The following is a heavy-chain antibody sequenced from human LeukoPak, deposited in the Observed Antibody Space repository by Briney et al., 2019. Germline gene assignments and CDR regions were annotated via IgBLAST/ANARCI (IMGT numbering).Heavy chain of an antibody. J-gene: IGHJ4*02. CDR3: ARGSYCSGGSCYSAY. CDR1: GFTFSTSA. CDR2: INSNGGTT. D-gene: IGHD2-15*01. V-gene: IGHV3-64*02. Sequence: GGSLRLSCAASGFTFSTSAMHWVRQAPGRGMEYVAAINSNGGTTYYVDSVKGRFTISRDNSKNTLYLQMGSLRTEDMAVYYCARGSYCSGGSCYSAYWGQGTLATVPS.